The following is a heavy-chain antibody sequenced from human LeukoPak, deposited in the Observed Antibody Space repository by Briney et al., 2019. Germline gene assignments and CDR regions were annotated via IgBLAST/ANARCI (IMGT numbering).Heavy chain of an antibody. J-gene: IGHJ4*02. Sequence: GGSLRLSCAASRFTFSSYGMHWVRQAPGKGLEWVAVIWYDGSNKYYADSVKGRFTISRDSSKHTLYLQINSLRAEDTAVYYCARGVTRYCSSTSCYYFDYWGQGTLVTVSS. CDR3: ARGVTRYCSSTSCYYFDY. V-gene: IGHV3-33*01. CDR1: RFTFSSYG. CDR2: IWYDGSNK. D-gene: IGHD2-2*01.